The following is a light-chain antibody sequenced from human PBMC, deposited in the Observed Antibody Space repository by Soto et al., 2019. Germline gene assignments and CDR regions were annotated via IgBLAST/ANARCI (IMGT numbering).Light chain of an antibody. V-gene: IGKV1D-16*01. CDR3: QQYSSYST. J-gene: IGKJ1*01. CDR2: GSS. CDR1: QGVSDW. Sequence: DIQMTQSPSSVSASVGDSVTITCRASQGVSDWGAGYQQKPAAPPKLLIYGSSSLLSGLPSRFSGSGSGTEFTPTISSLQPDDFATYYCQQYSSYSTFGQGTKVE.